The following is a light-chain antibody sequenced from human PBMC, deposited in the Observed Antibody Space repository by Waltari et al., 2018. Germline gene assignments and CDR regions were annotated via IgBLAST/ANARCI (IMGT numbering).Light chain of an antibody. J-gene: IGKJ1*01. CDR3: QERGRT. V-gene: IGKV3-15*01. CDR1: QSLSSN. Sequence: IVMTQSPATLSVSPGDGATLSVKASQSLSSNLAWYQQKPGQLPRLLIYGASTRATGIPARFSGSGSGTEFTLTISSLQAEDFAVYYCQERGRTFGQGTKVDIK. CDR2: GAS.